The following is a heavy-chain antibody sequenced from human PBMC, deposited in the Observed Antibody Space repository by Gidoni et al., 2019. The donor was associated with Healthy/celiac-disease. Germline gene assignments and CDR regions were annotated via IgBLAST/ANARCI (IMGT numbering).Heavy chain of an antibody. V-gene: IGHV1-24*01. J-gene: IGHJ6*02. CDR3: AGSNWNDDYYYYGMDV. D-gene: IGHD1-1*01. Sequence: QVQLVQSGAEVKKPGASVKVSGKVSGDTLTELSLHWVRQAPGKGLEWMGGFDPEDGETIYAQKFQGRVTMTEDTSTDTAYMELSSLRSEDTAVYYCAGSNWNDDYYYYGMDVWGQGTTVTVSS. CDR1: GDTLTELS. CDR2: FDPEDGET.